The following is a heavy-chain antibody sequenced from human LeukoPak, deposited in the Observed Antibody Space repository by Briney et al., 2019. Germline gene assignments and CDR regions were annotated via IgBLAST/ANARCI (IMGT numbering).Heavy chain of an antibody. Sequence: SETLSLTCTVSGGSISSYYWSWIRQTPGKGLEWIGHIYHSGSTNYNPSLKSRATLSVGTAKNQFSLRLNSVPAADTAVYFCARIRTTVVTYYYYSMDVWGKGTTVTVSS. CDR2: IYHSGST. CDR3: ARIRTTVVTYYYYSMDV. V-gene: IGHV4-59*01. J-gene: IGHJ6*03. D-gene: IGHD4-23*01. CDR1: GGSISSYY.